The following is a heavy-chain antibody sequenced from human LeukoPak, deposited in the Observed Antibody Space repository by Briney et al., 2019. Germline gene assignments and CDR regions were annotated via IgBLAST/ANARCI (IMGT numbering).Heavy chain of an antibody. CDR3: ARDEIPPYYYDSSGYFDY. CDR2: ISSSSSYI. Sequence: GGSLRLSCAASGFTFSSYSMNWVRQAPGKGLEWVSSISSSSSYIYYADSVKGRFTISRDNAKNPLYLQMNSLRAEDTAVYYCARDEIPPYYYDSSGYFDYWGQGTLVTVSS. J-gene: IGHJ4*02. D-gene: IGHD3-22*01. CDR1: GFTFSSYS. V-gene: IGHV3-21*01.